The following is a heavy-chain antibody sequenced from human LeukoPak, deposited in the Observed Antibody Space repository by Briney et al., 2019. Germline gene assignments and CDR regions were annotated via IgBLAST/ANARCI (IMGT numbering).Heavy chain of an antibody. V-gene: IGHV1-69*01. CDR3: ARDPGGVDYGDYNPERAFDI. CDR2: IIPIFGTA. D-gene: IGHD4-17*01. CDR1: GGTFSSYA. Sequence: SVKVSCKASGGTFSSYAISWVRQAPGQGLEWMGGIIPIFGTANYAQKFQGRVTITADESTSTAYMELSSLRSEDAAVYYCARDPGGVDYGDYNPERAFDIWGQGTMDTVSS. J-gene: IGHJ3*02.